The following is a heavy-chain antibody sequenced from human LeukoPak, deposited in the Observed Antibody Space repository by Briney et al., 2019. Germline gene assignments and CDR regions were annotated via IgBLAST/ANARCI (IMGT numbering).Heavy chain of an antibody. CDR1: GFTFSSYA. D-gene: IGHD3-16*02. V-gene: IGHV3-23*01. Sequence: GGSLRLSCAASGFTFSSYAMSWVRQAPGKGLEWVSAISGSAGSTYYADSVKGRFTISRDNSKNTLYLQMNSLRAEDTAVYYCAKDRHPYYDYVWGSYRPTFDYWGQGTLVTVSS. CDR2: ISGSAGST. CDR3: AKDRHPYYDYVWGSYRPTFDY. J-gene: IGHJ4*02.